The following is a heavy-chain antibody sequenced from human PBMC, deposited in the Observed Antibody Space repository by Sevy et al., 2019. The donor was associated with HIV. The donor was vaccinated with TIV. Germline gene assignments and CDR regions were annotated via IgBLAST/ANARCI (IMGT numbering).Heavy chain of an antibody. J-gene: IGHJ4*02. D-gene: IGHD6-19*01. Sequence: SETLSLACTVSGGSISSSSYYWGWIRQPPGKGLEWIGSIYYSGSTYYNPSLKSRVTISVDTSKNQFSLKLSSVTAADTAVYYCARRVAGIFDYWGQGTLVTVSS. CDR2: IYYSGST. CDR3: ARRVAGIFDY. CDR1: GGSISSSSYY. V-gene: IGHV4-39*01.